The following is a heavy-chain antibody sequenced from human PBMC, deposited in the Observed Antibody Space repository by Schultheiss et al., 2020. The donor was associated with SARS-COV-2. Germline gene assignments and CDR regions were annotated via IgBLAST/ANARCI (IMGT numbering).Heavy chain of an antibody. CDR3: ERDGPHCTNGVCYTGYYYGMDV. D-gene: IGHD2-8*01. J-gene: IGHJ6*02. CDR2: IYHSGST. Sequence: SQTLSLTCTVSGYSISSGYYWGWIRQPPGKGLEWIGSIYHSGSTYYNPSLKSLVTISVDTSKNQFSLKLSSVTAADTAVYYCERDGPHCTNGVCYTGYYYGMDVWGQGSTVTVSS. V-gene: IGHV4-38-2*02. CDR1: GYSISSGYY.